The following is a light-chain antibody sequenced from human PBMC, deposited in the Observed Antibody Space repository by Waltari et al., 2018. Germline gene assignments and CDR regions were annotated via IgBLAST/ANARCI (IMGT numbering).Light chain of an antibody. CDR3: QQRSNWPRT. Sequence: SRRASQSVSSYLAWYQQMPGQAPRLLIHSASNRATVIPARFSGSGSGTDFTLTISSLEPEDFAVYYCQQRSNWPRTFGQGTKVEIK. J-gene: IGKJ1*01. CDR1: QSVSSY. V-gene: IGKV3-11*01. CDR2: SAS.